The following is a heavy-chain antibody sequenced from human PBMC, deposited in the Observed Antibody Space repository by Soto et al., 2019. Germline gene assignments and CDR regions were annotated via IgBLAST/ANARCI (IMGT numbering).Heavy chain of an antibody. D-gene: IGHD6-13*01. CDR3: AKDQTYSSSWYRPIHNGYYFDY. CDR2: ISYDGSNK. Sequence: PGGSLRLSCAASGFTFSSYGMHWVRQAPGKGLEWVAVISYDGSNKYYADSVKGRFTISRDNSKNTLYLQMNSLRAEDTAVYYCAKDQTYSSSWYRPIHNGYYFDYWGQGTLVTVSS. CDR1: GFTFSSYG. J-gene: IGHJ4*02. V-gene: IGHV3-30*18.